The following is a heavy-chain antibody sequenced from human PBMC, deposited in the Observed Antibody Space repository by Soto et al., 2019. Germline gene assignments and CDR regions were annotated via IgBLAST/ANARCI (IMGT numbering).Heavy chain of an antibody. CDR3: AREGSSSDFDY. CDR1: GFTVSSNY. Sequence: EVPLVESGGGLIQPGGSLRLSCAASGFTVSSNYMSWVRQAPGKGLEWVSVIYGGGSTYYADSVKGRFTISRDNSKNSLYLQMNSLRAEDTAVYYCAREGSSSDFDYWGQGTLFTVSS. D-gene: IGHD6-6*01. CDR2: IYGGGST. J-gene: IGHJ4*02. V-gene: IGHV3-53*01.